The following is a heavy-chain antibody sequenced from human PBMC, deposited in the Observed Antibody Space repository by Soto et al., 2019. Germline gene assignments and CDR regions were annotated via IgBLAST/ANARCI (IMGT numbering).Heavy chain of an antibody. D-gene: IGHD1-26*01. CDR1: GFTFSGYG. CDR3: ARDGVGTTTYFGYFYY. J-gene: IGHJ4*02. Sequence: QVQLVESGEGVVQPGRSLRLSCAASGFTFSGYGMHWVSQAPGKGLEWVAVIRHDGSNTYYADSVRGRFTISRDNSNKMLYLQMNSLRAEDTAVYYCARDGVGTTTYFGYFYYWGQGTLVTVSS. V-gene: IGHV3-33*01. CDR2: IRHDGSNT.